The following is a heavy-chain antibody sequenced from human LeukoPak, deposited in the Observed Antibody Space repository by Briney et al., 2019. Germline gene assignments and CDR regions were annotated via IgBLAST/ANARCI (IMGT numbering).Heavy chain of an antibody. CDR3: ARALWAWIKDAFDI. CDR1: GFTFSSYW. CDR2: IKQDGSEK. V-gene: IGHV3-7*03. D-gene: IGHD5-12*01. J-gene: IGHJ3*02. Sequence: GGSLRLSCAASGFTFSSYWMSWVRQAPGKGLEWVANIKQDGSEKYYVDSVKGRFTISRYNAKNSLYLQMNSLRAEDMAVYYCARALWAWIKDAFDIWGQGTMVTVSS.